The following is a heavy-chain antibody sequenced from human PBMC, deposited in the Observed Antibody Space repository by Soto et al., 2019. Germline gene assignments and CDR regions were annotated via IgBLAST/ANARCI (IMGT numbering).Heavy chain of an antibody. CDR3: ATDLRAVTGHYFDN. V-gene: IGHV3-7*01. CDR2: IKEDGSEK. J-gene: IGHJ4*02. CDR1: GFTFSTYW. D-gene: IGHD6-19*01. Sequence: GGSLRLSCAASGFTFSTYWMSWVRQAPGQGLEWLANIKEDGSEKYYVDSVKGRFTISRDNAKNSLYLQMNSLRAEDTAVYYCATDLRAVTGHYFDNWGQGNLVTVSS.